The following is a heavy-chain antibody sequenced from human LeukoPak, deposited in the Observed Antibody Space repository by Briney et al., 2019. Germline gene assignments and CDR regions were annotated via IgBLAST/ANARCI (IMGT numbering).Heavy chain of an antibody. J-gene: IGHJ3*02. V-gene: IGHV4-4*02. D-gene: IGHD2-15*01. CDR3: ARVMHCSGGSCYNDAFDI. CDR2: IYHSGST. Sequence: PSGTLSLTCAVSGGSISSSNWWSWVRQPPGKGLEWIGEIYHSGSTNYNPSLKSQVTISVDKSKNQFSLKLSSVTAADTAVYYCARVMHCSGGSCYNDAFDIWGQGTMVTVSS. CDR1: GGSISSSNW.